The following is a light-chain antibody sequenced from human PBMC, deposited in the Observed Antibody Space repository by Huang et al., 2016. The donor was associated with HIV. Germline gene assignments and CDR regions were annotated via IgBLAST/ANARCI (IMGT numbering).Light chain of an antibody. CDR2: PAS. V-gene: IGKV1-9*01. CDR1: QGISSY. Sequence: IQLTQSPSSLSACVGDRVTITCRASQGISSYLACYQQKPGKAPKLLIYPASTLQSGVPSWFSGSGSGTDFTLTISSLQPEDFATYYCQQLNSYPRSFGQGTKVEIK. CDR3: QQLNSYPRS. J-gene: IGKJ1*01.